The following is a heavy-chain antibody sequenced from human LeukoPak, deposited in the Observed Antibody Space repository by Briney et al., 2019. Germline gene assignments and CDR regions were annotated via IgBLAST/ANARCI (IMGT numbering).Heavy chain of an antibody. CDR1: GFTFSNAW. D-gene: IGHD6-13*01. J-gene: IGHJ6*02. V-gene: IGHV3-30*03. Sequence: GGSLRLSCAASGFTFSNAWMSWVRQAPGKGLEWVAVISYDGSNKYYADSVKGRFTISRDNSKNTLYLQMNSLRAEDTAVYYCASGIAAAGTPYYYYGMDVWGQGTTVTVSS. CDR2: ISYDGSNK. CDR3: ASGIAAAGTPYYYYGMDV.